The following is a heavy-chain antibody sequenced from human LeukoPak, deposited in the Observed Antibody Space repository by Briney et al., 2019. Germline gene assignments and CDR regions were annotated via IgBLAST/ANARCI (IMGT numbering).Heavy chain of an antibody. CDR2: IYSGGTT. Sequence: TGGSLRLSCAASGFNVSSNYMTWVRQAPGKGLEWVSVIYSGGTTYYADSVKGRFTISRDNAKNSLYLQMNSLRAEDTAVYYCAELGITMIGGVWGKGTTVTISS. V-gene: IGHV3-66*01. D-gene: IGHD3-10*02. CDR1: GFNVSSNY. CDR3: AELGITMIGGV. J-gene: IGHJ6*04.